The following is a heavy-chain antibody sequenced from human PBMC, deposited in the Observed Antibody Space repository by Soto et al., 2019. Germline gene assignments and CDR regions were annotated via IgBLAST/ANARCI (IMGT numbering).Heavy chain of an antibody. D-gene: IGHD3-22*01. Sequence: EVQLVESGGGLVQPGRSLRLSCAASGFTFDDYAMHWVRQAPGKGLEWVSGISWNSGSIGYADSVKGRFTISRDNAKNSLYLQMNSLRAEDTAVYYCAREDGGDYYDSSGLFDYWGQGTLVTVSS. V-gene: IGHV3-9*01. CDR3: AREDGGDYYDSSGLFDY. CDR2: ISWNSGSI. J-gene: IGHJ4*02. CDR1: GFTFDDYA.